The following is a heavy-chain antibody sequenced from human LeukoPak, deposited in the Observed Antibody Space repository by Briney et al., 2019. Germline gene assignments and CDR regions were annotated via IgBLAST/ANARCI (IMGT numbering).Heavy chain of an antibody. Sequence: PGGSLRLSCAASGFTFSSYGMHWVRQAPGKGLEWVAVISYDGSNKYYADSVKGRFTISRDNSKNTLYLQMNSLRAEDTAVYYCAKRRLPGRRSGWYGPLDYWGQGTLVTVSS. V-gene: IGHV3-30*18. D-gene: IGHD6-19*01. J-gene: IGHJ4*02. CDR1: GFTFSSYG. CDR2: ISYDGSNK. CDR3: AKRRLPGRRSGWYGPLDY.